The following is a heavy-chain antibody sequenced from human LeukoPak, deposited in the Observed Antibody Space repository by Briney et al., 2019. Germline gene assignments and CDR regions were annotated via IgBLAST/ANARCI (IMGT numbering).Heavy chain of an antibody. D-gene: IGHD1-1*01. V-gene: IGHV4-59*01. CDR2: IYYSETT. CDR3: ARAPGYGAAYYFDY. Sequence: SETLSLTCSVSGGSISNYFWSWIRQPPGKGLECIGFIYYSETTNYNPSFKSRVTISVDTSKNQFSLKLNSVTAADTAVYYCARAPGYGAAYYFDYWGQGTLVTVSS. CDR1: GGSISNYF. J-gene: IGHJ4*02.